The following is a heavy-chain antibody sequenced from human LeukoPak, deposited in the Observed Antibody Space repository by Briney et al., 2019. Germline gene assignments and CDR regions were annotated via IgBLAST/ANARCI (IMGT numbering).Heavy chain of an antibody. Sequence: GGSLRLSCAASGFTFSSYGMSWVRQAPGKGLEWVSAISGSGGSTYYADSVKGRFTISRDNSKNTLYLQMNSLRAEDTALYYCARDGDYDILTGYPWGAFDIWGQGTMVTVSS. CDR3: ARDGDYDILTGYPWGAFDI. CDR2: ISGSGGST. J-gene: IGHJ3*02. D-gene: IGHD3-9*01. CDR1: GFTFSSYG. V-gene: IGHV3-23*01.